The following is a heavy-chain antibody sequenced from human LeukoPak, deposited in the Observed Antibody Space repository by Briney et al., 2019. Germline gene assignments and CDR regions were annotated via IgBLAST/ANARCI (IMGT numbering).Heavy chain of an antibody. CDR2: IYYSGST. CDR1: GGSISSSSYY. J-gene: IGHJ4*02. V-gene: IGHV4-39*07. Sequence: PSETLSLTCTVSGGSISSSSYYWGWIRQPPGKGLEWIGSIYYSGSTYYNPSLKSRVTISVDTSKNQFSLKLSSVTAADTAVYYCARETAYYDFWSGYLTGNYFDYWGQGTLVTVSS. D-gene: IGHD3-3*01. CDR3: ARETAYYDFWSGYLTGNYFDY.